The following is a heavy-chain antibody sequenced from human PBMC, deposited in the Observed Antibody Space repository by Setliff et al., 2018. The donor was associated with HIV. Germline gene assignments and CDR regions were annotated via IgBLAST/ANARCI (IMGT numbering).Heavy chain of an antibody. CDR3: ARGNQQLVFDY. V-gene: IGHV3-21*01. J-gene: IGHJ4*02. CDR1: GFTFGDYA. Sequence: PGGSLRLSCTTSGFTFGDYAVSWVRQAPGKGLEWVASISSNSFYIYYAESVKGRFTISRDNAKNTLYLQMNSLRAEDTAVYYCARGNQQLVFDYWGQGTPVTVSS. CDR2: ISSNSFYI. D-gene: IGHD6-13*01.